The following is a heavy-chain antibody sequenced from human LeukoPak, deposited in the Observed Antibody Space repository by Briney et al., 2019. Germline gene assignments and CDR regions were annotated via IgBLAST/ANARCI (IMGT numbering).Heavy chain of an antibody. J-gene: IGHJ4*02. Sequence: SETLSLTCTVSGGSVSSGDYCWNWIRQHPGKGLEWIGYIFYSGTTYYNPSLKSRVIISVDASKNQFSLRLSSVTAADTAVYYCARDLGGLGKIDYWGQGTLVTVSS. CDR1: GGSVSSGDYC. CDR3: ARDLGGLGKIDY. V-gene: IGHV4-31*03. D-gene: IGHD7-27*01. CDR2: IFYSGTT.